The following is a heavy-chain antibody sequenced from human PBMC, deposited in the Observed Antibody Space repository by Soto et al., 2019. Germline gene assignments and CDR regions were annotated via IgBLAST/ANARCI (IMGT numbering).Heavy chain of an antibody. CDR2: ISGSGGST. V-gene: IGHV3-23*01. CDR3: GCYWNDRRLDY. Sequence: WGSLRLCCSASGFTFSSYAMSWCRQAPGKGLEWVSAISGSGGSTYYADSVKGRFTISRDNSKNTLYLQMNSLRAEDTAVYYCGCYWNDRRLDYWGQGALVTVSS. D-gene: IGHD1-1*01. J-gene: IGHJ4*02. CDR1: GFTFSSYA.